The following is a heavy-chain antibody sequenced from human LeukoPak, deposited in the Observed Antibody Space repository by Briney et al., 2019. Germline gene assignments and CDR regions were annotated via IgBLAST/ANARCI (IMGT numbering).Heavy chain of an antibody. D-gene: IGHD6-13*01. CDR1: GGSISSYY. CDR3: ARWEGSSSPSGAFDI. V-gene: IGHV4-59*08. CDR2: IYYSGST. J-gene: IGHJ3*02. Sequence: SETLSLTCTVSGGSISSYYWSWIRQPPGKGLEWIGYIYYSGSTNYNPSLKSRVTISVDTSKNQFSLKLSSVTAADTAVYYCARWEGSSSPSGAFDIWGQGTMVTASS.